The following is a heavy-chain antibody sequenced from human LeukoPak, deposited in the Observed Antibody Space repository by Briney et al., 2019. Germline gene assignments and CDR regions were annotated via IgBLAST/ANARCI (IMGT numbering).Heavy chain of an antibody. CDR1: EFTFSSYA. CDR3: AKDLYSSSWYIGY. CDR2: ISYDGNNK. V-gene: IGHV3-30-3*01. J-gene: IGHJ4*02. Sequence: GGSLRLSCAASEFTFSSYALHWVRQAPGKGLEWVATISYDGNNKYYADSVKGRFTISRDNSKNTLYLQMNSLRAEDTAVYYCAKDLYSSSWYIGYWGQGTLVTVSS. D-gene: IGHD6-13*01.